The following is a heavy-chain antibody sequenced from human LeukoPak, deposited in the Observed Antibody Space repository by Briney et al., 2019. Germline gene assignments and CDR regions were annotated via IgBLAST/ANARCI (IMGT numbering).Heavy chain of an antibody. CDR2: MNPNSGNT. J-gene: IGHJ4*02. V-gene: IGHV1-8*01. Sequence: AAVKVSCKASGYTFTRYDINWVRQATGQGLEWMGWMNPNSGNTGYAQKFQGRVTMTRNTSISTAYMELSSLRSEDTAVYYCARAYYYDSSGYGGADYWGQGTLVTVSS. D-gene: IGHD3-22*01. CDR3: ARAYYYDSSGYGGADY. CDR1: GYTFTRYD.